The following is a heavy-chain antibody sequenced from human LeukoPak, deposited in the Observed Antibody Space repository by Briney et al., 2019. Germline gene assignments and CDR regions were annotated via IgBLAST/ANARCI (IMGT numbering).Heavy chain of an antibody. Sequence: GGSLRLSCAVSGITLSNYGMSWVRQAPGKGLEWVAGISGSGGSTNYADSVKGRFTISRDSPKNTLYLQMNSVRAEDTAVYFCAKRGVVIRVVLVGFHKEAYYFDSWGQGALVTVSS. V-gene: IGHV3-23*01. D-gene: IGHD3-10*01. CDR3: AKRGVVIRVVLVGFHKEAYYFDS. CDR2: ISGSGGST. J-gene: IGHJ4*02. CDR1: GITLSNYG.